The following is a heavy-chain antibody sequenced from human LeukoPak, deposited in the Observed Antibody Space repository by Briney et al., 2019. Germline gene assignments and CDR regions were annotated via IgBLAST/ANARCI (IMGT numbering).Heavy chain of an antibody. V-gene: IGHV4-34*01. CDR3: ARGPVRDDGLTGISYYFGLDV. Sequence: SETLSLTCAVYGGSFTDYYWSWIRHLPGKGLGWIGEIHHRAGANYNPSLWGRVTISADTSKNQFSLHLTSVTAADTATFYCARGPVRDDGLTGISYYFGLDVWGHGTTVTVFS. D-gene: IGHD2-21*02. CDR2: IHHRAGA. CDR1: GGSFTDYY. J-gene: IGHJ6*02.